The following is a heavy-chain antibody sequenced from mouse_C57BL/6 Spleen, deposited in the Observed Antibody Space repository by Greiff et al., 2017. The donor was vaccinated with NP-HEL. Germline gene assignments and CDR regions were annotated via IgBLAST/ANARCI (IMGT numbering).Heavy chain of an antibody. Sequence: DVKLQESGGGLVQPKGSLKLSCAASGFSFNTYAMNWVRQAPGKGLEWVARIRSKSNNYATYYADSVKDRFTISRDDSESMLYLQMNNLKTEDTAMYYCVRRGLGGSSPYYYAMDYWGQGTSVTVSS. CDR3: VRRGLGGSSPYYYAMDY. J-gene: IGHJ4*01. CDR1: GFSFNTYA. CDR2: IRSKSNNYAT. D-gene: IGHD1-1*01. V-gene: IGHV10-1*01.